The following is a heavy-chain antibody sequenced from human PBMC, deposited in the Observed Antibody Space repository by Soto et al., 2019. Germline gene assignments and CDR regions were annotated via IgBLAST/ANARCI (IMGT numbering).Heavy chain of an antibody. V-gene: IGHV4-34*01. J-gene: IGHJ4*02. CDR3: ARAPKVSGSSQTRPDF. Sequence: TSATLSITCSIYSGSLSGYYWSWIRQPPGKGLEWIGEISQSGNTNYSPSLKSRVSISIDTSKKQFSLNLASVSAADTAVYYCARAPKVSGSSQTRPDFWGQGTLVTVSS. CDR1: SGSLSGYY. D-gene: IGHD6-6*01. CDR2: ISQSGNT.